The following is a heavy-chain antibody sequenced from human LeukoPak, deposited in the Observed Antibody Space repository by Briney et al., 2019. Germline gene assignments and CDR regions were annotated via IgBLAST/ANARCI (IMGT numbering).Heavy chain of an antibody. CDR2: IYYSGYT. D-gene: IGHD5-18*01. Sequence: SETLSLTCTVSGGSISSYYWSWIRQPPGKGLEWIGYIYYSGYTNYNPSLKSRATISVDTSKNQFSLKLASVTAADTAIYYCAKGAGGFSYYNWFDPWGQGTLVTVSS. J-gene: IGHJ5*02. CDR3: AKGAGGFSYYNWFDP. CDR1: GGSISSYY. V-gene: IGHV4-59*12.